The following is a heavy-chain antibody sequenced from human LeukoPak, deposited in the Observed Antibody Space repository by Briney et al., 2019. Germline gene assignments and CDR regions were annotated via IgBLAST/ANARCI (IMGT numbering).Heavy chain of an antibody. Sequence: PSETLSLTCAVYGGSFSGYYWSWIRQPPGKGLEWIGEINHSGSTNYNPSLKSRVTISVDTSKNQFSLKLSSVTAADTAVYYCARGNPPDSKSITGTTLLNWFDPWGQGTLVTVSS. D-gene: IGHD1-7*01. CDR1: GGSFSGYY. CDR2: INHSGST. CDR3: ARGNPPDSKSITGTTLLNWFDP. J-gene: IGHJ5*02. V-gene: IGHV4-34*01.